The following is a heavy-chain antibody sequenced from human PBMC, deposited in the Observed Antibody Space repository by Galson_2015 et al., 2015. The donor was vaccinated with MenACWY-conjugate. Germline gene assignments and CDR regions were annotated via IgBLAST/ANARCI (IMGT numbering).Heavy chain of an antibody. CDR1: GFTFSSHS. D-gene: IGHD3-10*01. Sequence: SLRLSCAASGFTFSSHSMNWVRQAPGKGLEWVSFLSSSGSYNNYADSVKGRFSISGDNAKNSLYLQMNSLRAEDTATYFCARGSPYYYGSGTYYNLFLPFDYWGQGTLVTVSS. V-gene: IGHV3-21*01. CDR2: LSSSGSYN. J-gene: IGHJ4*02. CDR3: ARGSPYYYGSGTYYNLFLPFDY.